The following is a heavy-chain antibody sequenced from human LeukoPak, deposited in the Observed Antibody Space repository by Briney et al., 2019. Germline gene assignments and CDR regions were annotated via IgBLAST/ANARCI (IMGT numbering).Heavy chain of an antibody. CDR3: AKDFETSWTSPFDY. V-gene: IGHV3-30*18. J-gene: IGHJ4*02. D-gene: IGHD3-9*01. Sequence: GGSLRLSCAASGFTFSSYGMHWVPEAPGKGLERGAVISYDGGNKYYADSVKGRFTISRDNSKNTLYLQMNSLRAEDTAVYYCAKDFETSWTSPFDYWGQGTLVTVSS. CDR1: GFTFSSYG. CDR2: ISYDGGNK.